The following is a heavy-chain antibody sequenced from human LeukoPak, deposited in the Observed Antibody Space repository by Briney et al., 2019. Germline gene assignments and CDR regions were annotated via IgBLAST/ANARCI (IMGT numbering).Heavy chain of an antibody. CDR1: GGAISGYY. V-gene: IGHV4-34*01. CDR2: INHSAST. D-gene: IGHD3-22*01. J-gene: IGHJ5*02. Sequence: SETLSLTCAVSGGAISGYYCSWICQPPRKGQERIWEINHSASTNSNPPPNSLVTISLYTSKKQFSLKLSSVTAADTAGDYCAIWSWNNYDSSGGRFDPWGQGTQVTVCS. CDR3: AIWSWNNYDSSGGRFDP.